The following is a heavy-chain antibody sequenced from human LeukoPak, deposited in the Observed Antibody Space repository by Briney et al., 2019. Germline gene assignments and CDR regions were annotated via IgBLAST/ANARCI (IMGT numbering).Heavy chain of an antibody. Sequence: GPSVKVSCKASGGTFSSYAISWVRQAPGQGLEWMGGIIPIFGTANYAQKFQDRVTITADKSTSTAYMELSSLRSEDTAVYYCARKHPGYDFWSGYYAGAFDIWGQGTMVTVSS. J-gene: IGHJ3*02. CDR2: IIPIFGTA. D-gene: IGHD3-3*01. CDR1: GGTFSSYA. CDR3: ARKHPGYDFWSGYYAGAFDI. V-gene: IGHV1-69*06.